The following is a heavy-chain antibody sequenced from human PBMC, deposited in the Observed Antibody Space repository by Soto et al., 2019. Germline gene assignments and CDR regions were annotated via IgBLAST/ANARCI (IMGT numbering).Heavy chain of an antibody. CDR3: ARGTHSPLIVRSSRGPWFDP. J-gene: IGHJ5*02. V-gene: IGHV4-59*08. D-gene: IGHD2-15*01. Sequence: SETLSLTCIVSGGSISSYYWSWIRQPPGKGLEWIGYMYYGGRTNYNPSLKSRVTISVDTSKMQVSLKLSSGTAADTAVYFCARGTHSPLIVRSSRGPWFDPWGQGTLVTVS. CDR1: GGSISSYY. CDR2: MYYGGRT.